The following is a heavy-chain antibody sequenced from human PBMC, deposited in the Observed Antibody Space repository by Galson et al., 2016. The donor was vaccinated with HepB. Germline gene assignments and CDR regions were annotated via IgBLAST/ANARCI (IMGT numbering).Heavy chain of an antibody. Sequence: SVKVSCKASGGTFITYAIDWVRQAPGQGLEWMGGIIPRLGPVHYAQKFKGRVTITGDESKYTAYLEVRSLTAEDTAVYYCARERILRTYGMDVWGQGTTVTVSS. V-gene: IGHV1-69*13. J-gene: IGHJ6*02. CDR1: GGTFITYA. CDR2: IIPRLGPV. D-gene: IGHD2-15*01. CDR3: ARERILRTYGMDV.